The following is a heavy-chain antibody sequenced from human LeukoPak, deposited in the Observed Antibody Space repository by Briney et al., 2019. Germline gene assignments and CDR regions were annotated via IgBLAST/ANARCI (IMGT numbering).Heavy chain of an antibody. J-gene: IGHJ4*02. CDR1: GFTFGDYA. CDR3: TRHDIVVVVAATQYYFDY. V-gene: IGHV3-49*03. CDR2: IRSKAYGGTT. Sequence: GRSLRLSCTASGFTFGDYAMSWFRQDPGKGLEWVGFIRSKAYGGTTEYAASVKGRFTISRDDSKSIAYLQMNSLKTEDTAVYYCTRHDIVVVVAATQYYFDYWGQGTLVTVSS. D-gene: IGHD2-15*01.